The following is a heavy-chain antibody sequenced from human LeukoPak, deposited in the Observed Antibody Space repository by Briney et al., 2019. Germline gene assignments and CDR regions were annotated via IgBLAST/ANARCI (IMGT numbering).Heavy chain of an antibody. CDR3: ARASSSSTSCYAVPFDI. CDR1: GGSISSHY. V-gene: IGHV4-59*11. Sequence: SETLSLTCTVSGGSISSHYWRWIRQPPGKGLEWIGYIYYSGTTNYNPSLKSRVTISVDTSKNQFSLKLSSVTAADTTVYYCARASSSSTSCYAVPFDIWGQGTMVTVSS. J-gene: IGHJ3*02. CDR2: IYYSGTT. D-gene: IGHD2-2*01.